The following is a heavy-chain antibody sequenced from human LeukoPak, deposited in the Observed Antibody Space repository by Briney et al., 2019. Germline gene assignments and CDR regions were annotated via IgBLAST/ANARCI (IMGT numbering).Heavy chain of an antibody. D-gene: IGHD3-22*01. CDR2: IVVGSGNT. J-gene: IGHJ4*02. CDR1: GFTFTSSA. V-gene: IGHV1-58*01. CDR3: ARGLDYFDSSGYVDY. Sequence: SVKVSCKASGFTFTSSAVQWVRQARGQRLEWIGWIVVGSGNTNYAQKFQERVTITRDMSTSTAYMELSSLRSEDTAVYYCARGLDYFDSSGYVDYWGQGTLVTVSS.